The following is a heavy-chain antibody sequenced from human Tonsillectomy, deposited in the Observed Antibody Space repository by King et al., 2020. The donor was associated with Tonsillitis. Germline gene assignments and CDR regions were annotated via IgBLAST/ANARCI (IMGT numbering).Heavy chain of an antibody. CDR1: GFIFSNYG. D-gene: IGHD3-9*01. Sequence: LQLVQSGGGVVQPGGSLRLSCAASGFIFSNYGMHWVRQAPGKGLEWVAFIRYDGSNQDYADSVKGRFTISRDNSKNTLYLQMSSLRAEDTAIYYCASRRTDWYYLDYWGQGTLVTVSS. V-gene: IGHV3-30*02. J-gene: IGHJ4*02. CDR2: IRYDGSNQ. CDR3: ASRRTDWYYLDY.